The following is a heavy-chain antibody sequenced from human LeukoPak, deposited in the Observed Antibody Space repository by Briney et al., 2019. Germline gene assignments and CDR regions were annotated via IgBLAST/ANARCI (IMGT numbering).Heavy chain of an antibody. CDR3: AREARTSGYSRDY. Sequence: ASVKVPCKASGYTFTGYYMHWVRQAPGQRLEWMGWINPKSGGTHYAQKFQGRVTMTRDTSITTAYMELSSLRSDDTAVYYCAREARTSGYSRDYWGQGTLVTVSS. CDR1: GYTFTGYY. D-gene: IGHD3-22*01. CDR2: INPKSGGT. J-gene: IGHJ4*02. V-gene: IGHV1-2*02.